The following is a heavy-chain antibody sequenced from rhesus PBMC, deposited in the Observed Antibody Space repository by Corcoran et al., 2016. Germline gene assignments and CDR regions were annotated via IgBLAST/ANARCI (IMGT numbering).Heavy chain of an antibody. CDR3: AKFSSGWSGFDY. CDR2: IYPGDSDT. Sequence: EVQLVQSGAEVKRPGESLRISCKTSGYSFTGSWISGVRQMPGKGLEWMGRIYPGDSDTRYNPSFQGHVTISADKSISTTYLQWSSLKASDTATYYCAKFSSGWSGFDYWGQGVLVTVSS. D-gene: IGHD6S26*01. CDR1: GYSFTGSW. J-gene: IGHJ4*01. V-gene: IGHV5-43*01.